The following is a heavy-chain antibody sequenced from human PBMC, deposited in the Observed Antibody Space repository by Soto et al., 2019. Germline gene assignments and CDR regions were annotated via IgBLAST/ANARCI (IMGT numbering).Heavy chain of an antibody. J-gene: IGHJ6*02. V-gene: IGHV1-69*01. CDR1: GGHFHRFA. CDR2: IIPFLSAT. Sequence: QVQLVQSGAEVKKPGSSVKVSCRASGGHFHRFALSWLRQAHGQGLEWMGGIIPFLSATTYAHKFQGRVTITADESANTPYLELRSLTSDDTAVYYCARGEDDYGDFGSIDVWGQGTSVTVSS. D-gene: IGHD4-17*01. CDR3: ARGEDDYGDFGSIDV.